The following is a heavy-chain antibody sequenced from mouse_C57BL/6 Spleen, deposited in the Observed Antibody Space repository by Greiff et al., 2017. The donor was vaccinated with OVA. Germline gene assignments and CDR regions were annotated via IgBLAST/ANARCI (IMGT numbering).Heavy chain of an antibody. CDR1: GYTFTSYW. V-gene: IGHV1-52*01. Sequence: VQLQQPGAELVRPGSSVKLSCKASGYTFTSYWMHWVKQRPIQGLEWIGNIDPSDSETHYNQKFKDKATLTVDKSSSTAYMQLSSLTSEDSAVYYCARSQATGNYAMDYWGQGTSVTVSS. D-gene: IGHD3-2*02. J-gene: IGHJ4*01. CDR3: ARSQATGNYAMDY. CDR2: IDPSDSET.